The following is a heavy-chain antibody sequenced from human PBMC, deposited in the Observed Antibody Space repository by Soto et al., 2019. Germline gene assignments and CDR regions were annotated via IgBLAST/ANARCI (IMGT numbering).Heavy chain of an antibody. CDR1: GFTFISYA. CDR2: ISGSGGST. J-gene: IGHJ4*02. Sequence: PGGSLRLSCAASGFTFISYAMSWVRQSPGKGLEWVSTISGSGGSTYYADAVKGRFSISRDNSMGTLYLQMKSLRVEDTAIYYCAKEVSLGSTVDLGYWGQGTLVTVSS. V-gene: IGHV3-23*01. D-gene: IGHD7-27*01. CDR3: AKEVSLGSTVDLGY.